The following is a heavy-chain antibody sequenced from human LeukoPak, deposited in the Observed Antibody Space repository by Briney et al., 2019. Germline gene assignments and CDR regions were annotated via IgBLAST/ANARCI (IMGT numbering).Heavy chain of an antibody. CDR2: IYYSGST. CDR3: ARHGPPLLRGVIINSDYYGMDV. J-gene: IGHJ6*02. Sequence: PSETLSLTCTVSGGSITTVNYFWGWIRQPPGKGLEWIGSIYYSGSTYYNPSLKSRVIISVDTSKNQFSLKLSSVTAADTAVYYCARHGPPLLRGVIINSDYYGMDVWGQGTTVTVSS. V-gene: IGHV4-39*01. D-gene: IGHD3-10*01. CDR1: GGSITTVNYF.